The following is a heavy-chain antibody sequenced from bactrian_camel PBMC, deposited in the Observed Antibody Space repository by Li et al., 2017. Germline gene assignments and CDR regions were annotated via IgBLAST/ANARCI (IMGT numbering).Heavy chain of an antibody. V-gene: IGHV3S31*01. CDR2: ITSGGGRQ. J-gene: IGHJ6*01. Sequence: DVQLVESGGGLVQPGGSLRLSCEASGFSFSSYAMSWVRQAPGKGLEWVSGITSGGGRQFYADSVKGRFTIPRDNAKSTLYLQMNSLKTEDTAVYYCATWWSVGFWGQGTQVTVS. CDR3: ATWWSVGF. D-gene: IGHD7*01. CDR1: GFSFSSYA.